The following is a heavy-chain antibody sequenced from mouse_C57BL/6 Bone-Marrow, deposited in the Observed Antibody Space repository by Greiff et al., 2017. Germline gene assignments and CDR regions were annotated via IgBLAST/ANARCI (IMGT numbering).Heavy chain of an antibody. D-gene: IGHD1-2*01. Sequence: EVQVVESGGGLVKPGGSLKLSCAASGFTFSSYAMSWVRQTPEKRLEWVASISSGGSTYYPDSVKGRFTISRDNARNILYLQMSSLRSEDTAMYYCARGAATGDYWGQGTTLTVSS. CDR2: ISSGGST. CDR3: ARGAATGDY. V-gene: IGHV5-6-5*01. CDR1: GFTFSSYA. J-gene: IGHJ2*01.